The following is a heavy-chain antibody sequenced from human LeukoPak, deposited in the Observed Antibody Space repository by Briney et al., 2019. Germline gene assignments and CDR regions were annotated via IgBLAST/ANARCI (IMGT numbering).Heavy chain of an antibody. CDR1: GFTFSDYD. J-gene: IGHJ5*02. V-gene: IGHV3-11*01. CDR2: ISSSGSTI. CDR3: ARDYTYYYDSSGYSP. Sequence: PGGSLRLSCSASGFTFSDYDMNWVRQAPGKGLEWVSYISSSGSTIYYADSVKGRFTISRDNAKNSLYLQMNSLRAEDTAVYYCARDYTYYYDSSGYSPWGQGTLVTVSS. D-gene: IGHD3-22*01.